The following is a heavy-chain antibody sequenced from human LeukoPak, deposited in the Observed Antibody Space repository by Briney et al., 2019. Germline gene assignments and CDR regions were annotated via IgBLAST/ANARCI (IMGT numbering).Heavy chain of an antibody. D-gene: IGHD3-3*01. CDR2: ISAYNGNT. V-gene: IGHV1-18*01. J-gene: IGHJ4*02. CDR1: GYTFTSYG. CDR3: ARDTASEIFGVVIPPDY. Sequence: ASVKVSCKASGYTFTSYGISWVRQAPGQGLEWMGWISAYNGNTNYAQKLQGRVTMTTDTSTSTAYMELRSLRSDDTAVYYCARDTASEIFGVVIPPDYWGQGTLVTVSS.